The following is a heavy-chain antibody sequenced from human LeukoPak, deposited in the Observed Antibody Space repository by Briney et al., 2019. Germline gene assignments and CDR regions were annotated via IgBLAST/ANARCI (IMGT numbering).Heavy chain of an antibody. CDR1: GGSVSSGSYY. D-gene: IGHD2-8*01. CDR3: ARSLTY. J-gene: IGHJ4*02. CDR2: IYYSGST. Sequence: SETLSLTCTVSGGSVSSGSYYWSRIRQPPGKGLEWIGYIYYSGSTNYNPSLKSRVTISVDTSKNQFSLKLSSVTAADTAVYYCARSLTYWGQGTLVTVSS. V-gene: IGHV4-61*01.